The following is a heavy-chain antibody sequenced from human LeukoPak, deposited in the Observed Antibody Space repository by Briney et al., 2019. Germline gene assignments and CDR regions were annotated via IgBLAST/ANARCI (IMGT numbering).Heavy chain of an antibody. CDR3: ARASCSSTSCQVPY. CDR2: ISYDGSNK. Sequence: QAGGSLRLSCAASGFTFSSYAMHWVRQAPGKGLEWVAVISYDGSNKYYADSVKGRFTISRDNSKNTLYLQMNSLRAEDTAVYYCARASCSSTSCQVPYWGQGTLVTVSS. J-gene: IGHJ4*02. D-gene: IGHD2-2*01. CDR1: GFTFSSYA. V-gene: IGHV3-30*01.